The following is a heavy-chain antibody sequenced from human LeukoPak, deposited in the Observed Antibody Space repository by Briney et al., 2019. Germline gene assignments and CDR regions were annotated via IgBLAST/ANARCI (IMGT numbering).Heavy chain of an antibody. D-gene: IGHD6-13*01. CDR1: GFTFSSYS. CDR3: ARLGSSSWNNWFDP. Sequence: RGSLRLSCAASGFTFSSYSMNWVRQAPGKGLEWVSSISSSSSYIYYADSVKGRFTISRDNAKNSLYLQMNSLRAEDTAVYYCARLGSSSWNNWFDPWGQGTLVTVSS. J-gene: IGHJ5*02. CDR2: ISSSSSYI. V-gene: IGHV3-21*01.